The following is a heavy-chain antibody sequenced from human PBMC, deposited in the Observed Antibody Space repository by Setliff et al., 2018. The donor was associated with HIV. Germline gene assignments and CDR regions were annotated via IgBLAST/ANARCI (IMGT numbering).Heavy chain of an antibody. CDR1: GGSITTTNYY. D-gene: IGHD3-10*01. J-gene: IGHJ4*02. Sequence: LSLPCTVSGGSITTTNYYWGWVRQSPGKGLEWIGVIYYRGSAYYNLSLQSRVTLSVDTSKNSFSLHLTSVTAADTAVYFCARARGPPLPVLDFWGPGTLVTVSS. V-gene: IGHV4-39*07. CDR3: ARARGPPLPVLDF. CDR2: IYYRGSA.